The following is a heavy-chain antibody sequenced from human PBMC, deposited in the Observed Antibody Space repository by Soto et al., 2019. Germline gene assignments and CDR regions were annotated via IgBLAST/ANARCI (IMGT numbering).Heavy chain of an antibody. J-gene: IGHJ5*02. Sequence: SETLSLTCTVSGGSISSGGYYWSWIRQHPGKGLEWIGYIYYSGSTYYNPSLKSRVTISVDTSKNQFSLKLSSVTAADTAVYYCARQTSGTVTVWFDPWGQGTLVTVSS. V-gene: IGHV4-31*03. CDR2: IYYSGST. CDR3: ARQTSGTVTVWFDP. CDR1: GGSISSGGYY. D-gene: IGHD2-21*02.